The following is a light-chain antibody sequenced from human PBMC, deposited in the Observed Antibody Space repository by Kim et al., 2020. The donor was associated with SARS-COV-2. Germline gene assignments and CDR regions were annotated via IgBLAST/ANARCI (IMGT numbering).Light chain of an antibody. CDR2: VNGDGSH. CDR1: YDHRLYA. CDR3: QTWGTGIVA. Sequence: QPVLTQSPSASASLGASVKLTCTLNYDHRLYAIAWHQQQSGKGPRYLMKVNGDGSHNKGDGTTDRFTGSTSGAERYLTISSLQSEDEADYYCQTWGTGIVAFGGGTQLTVL. V-gene: IGLV4-69*01. J-gene: IGLJ2*01.